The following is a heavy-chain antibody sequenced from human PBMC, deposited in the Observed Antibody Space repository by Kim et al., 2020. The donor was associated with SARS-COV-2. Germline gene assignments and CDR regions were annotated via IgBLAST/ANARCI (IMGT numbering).Heavy chain of an antibody. Sequence: GGSLRLSCAASGFTFNIYAMHWVRQTPGKGLEWLAAVSNGGAGKYAESVEGRFTISRDNSNNSIFLQMDNLKPDDTAVYFCARGRVDSAAAIFYWGQGSKVTVSS. CDR2: VSNGGAG. CDR1: GFTFNIYA. V-gene: IGHV3-30*04. D-gene: IGHD5-18*01. CDR3: ARGRVDSAAAIFY. J-gene: IGHJ4*02.